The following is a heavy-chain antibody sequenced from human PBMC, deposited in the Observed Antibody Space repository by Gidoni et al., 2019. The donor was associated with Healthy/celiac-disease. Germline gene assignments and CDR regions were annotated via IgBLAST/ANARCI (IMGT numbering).Heavy chain of an antibody. Sequence: QLQLVQPGAEEKKPGPSVKVCCQASGGTFSSYAISRVRQAPGQGHEWMGGIITIFGTANYAQKFQGRVTIIADESTSTAYMELSSLRSEDTAVYYCLAGFPSRDYWGQGTLVTVSS. CDR1: GGTFSSYA. J-gene: IGHJ4*02. CDR3: LAGFPSRDY. V-gene: IGHV1-69*01. CDR2: IITIFGTA.